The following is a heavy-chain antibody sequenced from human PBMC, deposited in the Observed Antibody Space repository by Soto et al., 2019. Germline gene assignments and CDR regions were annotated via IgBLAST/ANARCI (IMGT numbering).Heavy chain of an antibody. CDR3: AREGPPPMLPRTGYYYYGMDV. CDR1: GYTFTSYD. V-gene: IGHV1-8*01. Sequence: QVQLVQSGAEVKKPGASVKVSCKASGYTFTSYDINWVRQATGQGLEWMGWMNPNSGNTGYAQKFQGRVTMTRNTSXRXAXMXXSSLRSEATAVYYCAREGPPPMLPRTGYYYYGMDVWGPGTTVTVSS. D-gene: IGHD2-8*01. CDR2: MNPNSGNT. J-gene: IGHJ6*02.